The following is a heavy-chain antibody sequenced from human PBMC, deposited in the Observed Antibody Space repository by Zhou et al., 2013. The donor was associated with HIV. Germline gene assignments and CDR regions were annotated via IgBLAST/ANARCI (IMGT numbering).Heavy chain of an antibody. J-gene: IGHJ6*03. CDR1: GGTFSSYA. D-gene: IGHD3-10*01. V-gene: IGHV1-69*05. Sequence: QVQLVQSGAEVKKPGSSVKVSCKASGGTFSSYAISWVRQAPGQGLEWMGGIIPIFGTANYAQKFQGRVTITTDESTSTAYMELSSLRSEDTAVYYCARNPHYYGSTLHYYYMDVWGKGTTVTVSS. CDR3: ARNPHYYGSTLHYYYMDV. CDR2: IIPIFGTA.